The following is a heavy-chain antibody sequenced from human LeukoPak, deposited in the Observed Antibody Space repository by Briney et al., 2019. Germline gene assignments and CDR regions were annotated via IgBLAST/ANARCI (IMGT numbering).Heavy chain of an antibody. Sequence: GGSLRLSCVGSGFTVSSNYMSWVRQAPGKGLEWVSVIFTGGTTYYADSVKGRFTISSDNSKNTLYLQMNSLRVEDTAVYYCAGRNRDGYNYFWFDPWGQGTLVTVSS. CDR1: GFTVSSNY. J-gene: IGHJ5*02. CDR2: IFTGGTT. D-gene: IGHD5-24*01. CDR3: AGRNRDGYNYFWFDP. V-gene: IGHV3-66*02.